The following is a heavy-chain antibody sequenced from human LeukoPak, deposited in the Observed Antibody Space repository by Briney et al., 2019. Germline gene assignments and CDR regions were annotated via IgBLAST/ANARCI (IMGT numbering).Heavy chain of an antibody. Sequence: SETLSLTCTVSGGSISSYWSWIRQPPGKGLEWIAYMYYSGSTNSNPSLKSRVTMSVNTSKNQFSLKLSSVTAADTAVYYCAREGTAGTNLNWFDPWGQGTLVTVSS. CDR3: AREGTAGTNLNWFDP. J-gene: IGHJ5*02. D-gene: IGHD1-1*01. CDR1: GGSISSY. CDR2: MYYSGST. V-gene: IGHV4-59*01.